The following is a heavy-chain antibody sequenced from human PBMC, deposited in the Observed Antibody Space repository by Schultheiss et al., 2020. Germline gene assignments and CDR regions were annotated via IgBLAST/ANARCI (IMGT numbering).Heavy chain of an antibody. CDR2: ISSSGSTI. D-gene: IGHD6-6*01. J-gene: IGHJ3*02. CDR1: GFTVSSNY. Sequence: GGSLRLSCAASGFTVSSNYMSWIRQAPGKGLEWVSYISSSGSTIYYADSVKGRFTISRDNAKNSLYLQMNSLRAEDTAVYYCARTSIAAPRAAFDIWGQGTMVTVSS. V-gene: IGHV3-11*01. CDR3: ARTSIAAPRAAFDI.